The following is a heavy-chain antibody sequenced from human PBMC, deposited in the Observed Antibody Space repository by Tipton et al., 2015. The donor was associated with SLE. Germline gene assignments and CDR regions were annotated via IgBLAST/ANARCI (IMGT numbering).Heavy chain of an antibody. CDR1: GGSISSSSYY. CDR2: IYYSGST. Sequence: TLSLTCTVSGGSISSSSYYWGWLRQPPGKGLEWIGSIYYSGSTYYSPPLKNRLTIFADTSNNQFSLKLSSVTAADTAVYYCARRDAFGAFDIWGQGTMVTVSS. D-gene: IGHD2-21*02. V-gene: IGHV4-39*01. CDR3: ARRDAFGAFDI. J-gene: IGHJ3*02.